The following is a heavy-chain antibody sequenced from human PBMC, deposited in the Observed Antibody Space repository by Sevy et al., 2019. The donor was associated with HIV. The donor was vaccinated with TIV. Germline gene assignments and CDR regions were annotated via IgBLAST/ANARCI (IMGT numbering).Heavy chain of an antibody. V-gene: IGHV3-21*01. CDR2: ISSSSSYI. D-gene: IGHD1-26*01. J-gene: IGHJ4*02. CDR3: ARDGGSLFDY. Sequence: EGSLRLSCAASGFTFSSYSMNWVRQAPGKGLEWVSSISSSSSYIYYADSVKGRFTISRDNAKNSLYLQMNSLRAEDTAVYYCARDGGSLFDYWGQGTLVTVSS. CDR1: GFTFSSYS.